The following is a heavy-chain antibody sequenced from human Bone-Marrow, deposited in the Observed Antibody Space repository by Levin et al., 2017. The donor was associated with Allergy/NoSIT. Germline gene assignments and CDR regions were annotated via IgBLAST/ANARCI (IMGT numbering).Heavy chain of an antibody. V-gene: IGHV1-24*01. CDR3: ATAVVVTATTDY. CDR1: GYTLTELS. Sequence: GASVKVSCKVSGYTLTELSIHWVRQAPGKGLEWMGGFDSEKAKTIYAQKFQGRFTMTEDTSTDTAYMELSSLRSEDTAVYYCATAVVVTATTDYWGQGTLVTISS. J-gene: IGHJ4*02. CDR2: FDSEKAKT. D-gene: IGHD2-15*01.